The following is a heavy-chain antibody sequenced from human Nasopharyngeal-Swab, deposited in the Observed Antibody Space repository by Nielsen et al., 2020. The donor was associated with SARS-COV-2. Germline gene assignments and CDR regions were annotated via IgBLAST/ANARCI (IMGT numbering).Heavy chain of an antibody. CDR3: ASPFILDGYNYYGLDV. J-gene: IGHJ6*02. Sequence: SETLSLTCAVYGGSFSGFYWNWIRQPPGRGLEWIGEINHNERTNYNPSLKSRITLSVDTSKNQFSLKLSSVTAADTAIYYCASPFILDGYNYYGLDVWGQGTAVSVSS. V-gene: IGHV4-34*01. CDR1: GGSFSGFY. CDR2: INHNERT. D-gene: IGHD3-22*01.